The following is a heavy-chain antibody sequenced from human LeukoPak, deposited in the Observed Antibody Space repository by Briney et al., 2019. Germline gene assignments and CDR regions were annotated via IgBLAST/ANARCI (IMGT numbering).Heavy chain of an antibody. CDR2: IIPMFRTA. D-gene: IGHD3-10*01. V-gene: IGHV1-69*01. J-gene: IGHJ6*04. CDR3: ARRVRRGVAHPPHYYYYYAMDV. CDR1: GGTFSSYA. Sequence: SVKVSCKSSGGTFSSYAISWVRQAPGQGLEWRGGIIPMFRTANYAQKFQGRVTITADESTSTAYMELSSLRSEDTAVYYCARRVRRGVAHPPHYYYYYAMDVWGKGTTITVSA.